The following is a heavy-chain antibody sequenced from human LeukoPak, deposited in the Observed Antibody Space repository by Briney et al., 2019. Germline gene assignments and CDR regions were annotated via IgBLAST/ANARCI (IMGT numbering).Heavy chain of an antibody. V-gene: IGHV3-23*01. CDR2: ITLSGQNT. CDR1: GFPLGDFA. D-gene: IGHD4-11*01. Sequence: GGTLRLSCAVSGFPLGDFAMIWVREVPGGGLQWVSTITLSGQNTYYAYSVKGRFTISRDDYKGMLYLQMNSLRAEDAAMYYCVKDDYCSIPGCVIDALFVWGQGTVVTVSS. CDR3: VKDDYCSIPGCVIDALFV. J-gene: IGHJ3*01.